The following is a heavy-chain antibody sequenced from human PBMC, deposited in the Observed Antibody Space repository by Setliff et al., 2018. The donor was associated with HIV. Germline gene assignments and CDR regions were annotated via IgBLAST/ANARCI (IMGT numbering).Heavy chain of an antibody. V-gene: IGHV4-4*09. J-gene: IGHJ4*02. CDR1: GGSISSYY. Sequence: SETLSLTCTVSGGSISSYYWSWIRQPPGKGLEWIGYIYTSGSTNYNPSLKSRVTISVDTSKNQFSLKLSSVTAADTAVYYCASLFHDTSAPWLNYFDHWGQGTLVTVSS. CDR2: IYTSGST. CDR3: ASLFHDTSAPWLNYFDH. D-gene: IGHD3-22*01.